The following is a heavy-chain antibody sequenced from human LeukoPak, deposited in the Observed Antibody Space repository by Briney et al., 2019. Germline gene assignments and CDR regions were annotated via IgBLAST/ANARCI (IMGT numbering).Heavy chain of an antibody. CDR1: GFTFSTYH. Sequence: GGSLRLSCVVSGFTFSTYHMNWLGQAPGKGRDWVSSIGSSGSYIYYADSVTGRFTISRDNAKNSLHLQMNSLRAEDTAVYYCARRATTERGHSYGLDYWGQGTLVTVSS. CDR3: ARRATTERGHSYGLDY. D-gene: IGHD5-18*01. CDR2: IGSSGSYI. V-gene: IGHV3-21*01. J-gene: IGHJ4*02.